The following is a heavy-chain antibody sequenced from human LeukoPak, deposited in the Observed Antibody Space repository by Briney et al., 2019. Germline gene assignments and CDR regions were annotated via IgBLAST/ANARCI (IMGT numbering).Heavy chain of an antibody. CDR2: IYYSGST. CDR1: GVSVSSGSYY. Sequence: PSETLSLTCTVSGVSVSSGSYYWSWIRQPPGKGLEWIGYIYYSGSTNYSPSLKSRVTISADTSRNQFSLKLSSVTAADTAVYYCARIDRAVAGTIDYWGQGTLVTVSS. V-gene: IGHV4-61*01. J-gene: IGHJ4*02. D-gene: IGHD6-19*01. CDR3: ARIDRAVAGTIDY.